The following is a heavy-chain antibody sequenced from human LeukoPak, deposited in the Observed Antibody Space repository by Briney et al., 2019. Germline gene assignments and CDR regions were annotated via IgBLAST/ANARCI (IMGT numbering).Heavy chain of an antibody. CDR3: ARGRPHGNDY. V-gene: IGHV3-74*01. CDR2: IASDGSST. D-gene: IGHD4-23*01. Sequence: GGSLRLSCAASGVTFSSYWMNWGRQAPGKGLVWVSRIASDGSSTTYADSVKGRFSISRDNAKNTLHLQMNSLRVEDTAVYYCARGRPHGNDYWGQGTLVTVSS. J-gene: IGHJ4*02. CDR1: GVTFSSYW.